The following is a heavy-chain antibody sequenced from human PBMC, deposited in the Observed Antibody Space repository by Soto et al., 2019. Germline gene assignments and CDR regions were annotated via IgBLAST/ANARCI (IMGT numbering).Heavy chain of an antibody. D-gene: IGHD1-26*01. CDR3: AREAFPVGVSSGSYFSPDY. Sequence: GGSLRFSCAASGFTFSSYAMHWVRQAPGKGLEWVAVISYDGSNKYYADSVKGRFTISRDNSKNTLYLQMNSLRAEDTAVYYCAREAFPVGVSSGSYFSPDYWGQGTLVTVS. CDR2: ISYDGSNK. J-gene: IGHJ4*02. V-gene: IGHV3-30-3*01. CDR1: GFTFSSYA.